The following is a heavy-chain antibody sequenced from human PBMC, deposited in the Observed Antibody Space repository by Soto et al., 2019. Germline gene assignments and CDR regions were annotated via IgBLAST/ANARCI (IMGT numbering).Heavy chain of an antibody. J-gene: IGHJ4*02. V-gene: IGHV4-34*01. CDR1: GGSFSGYY. CDR2: INHSGST. D-gene: IGHD5-18*01. Sequence: SETLSLTCAVYGGSFSGYYWSWIRQPPGKGLEWIGEINHSGSTNYNPSLKSRVTISVDTSKNQFSLKLSSVTAADTAVYYCAGANRPPLNPAMARSRPHFDYWGQGTLVTVSS. CDR3: AGANRPPLNPAMARSRPHFDY.